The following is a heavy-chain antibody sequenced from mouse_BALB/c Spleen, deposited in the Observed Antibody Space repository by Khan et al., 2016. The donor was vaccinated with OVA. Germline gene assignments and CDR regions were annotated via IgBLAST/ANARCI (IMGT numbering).Heavy chain of an antibody. D-gene: IGHD2-10*01. CDR2: IWSDGST. V-gene: IGHV2-6-1*01. CDR3: GRQPYYHYNVMDY. Sequence: QVQLKQSGPGLVAPSQSLSITCTISGFSLTNYGIHWVRQPPGKGLEWLVVIWSDGSTTYNSALKSRLTISKDNSKSQVFLKMNSHQTDDTAMDFCGRQPYYHYNVMDYWGQGTSVTVSS. CDR1: GFSLTNYG. J-gene: IGHJ4*01.